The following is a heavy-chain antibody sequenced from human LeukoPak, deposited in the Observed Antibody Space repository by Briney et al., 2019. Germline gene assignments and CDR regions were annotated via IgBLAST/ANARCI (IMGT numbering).Heavy chain of an antibody. CDR2: ISSSSSYI. D-gene: IGHD6-6*01. Sequence: GGSLRLSCAASGFTFSNAWMNWVRQAPGKGLEWVSSISSSSSYIYYADSVKGRFTISRDNAKNSLYLQMNSLRAEDTAVYYCARGQYSSSSPLDYWGQGTLVTVSS. CDR1: GFTFSNAW. V-gene: IGHV3-21*01. CDR3: ARGQYSSSSPLDY. J-gene: IGHJ4*02.